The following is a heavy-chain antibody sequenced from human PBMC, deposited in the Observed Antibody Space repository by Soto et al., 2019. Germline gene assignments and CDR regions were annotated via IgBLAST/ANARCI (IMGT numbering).Heavy chain of an antibody. CDR1: GYSFTNYD. CDR3: ARYCSSTSCDHYFDY. J-gene: IGHJ4*02. D-gene: IGHD2-2*01. V-gene: IGHV1-18*01. CDR2: VSPYNGDT. Sequence: ASVKVSCKASGYSFTNYDISWVRQAPGQGLELMGWVSPYNGDTNYAQKLQGRVTMTTDTSTSTAYMELRSLRSDDTAVYYCARYCSSTSCDHYFDYWGQGTLVTVYS.